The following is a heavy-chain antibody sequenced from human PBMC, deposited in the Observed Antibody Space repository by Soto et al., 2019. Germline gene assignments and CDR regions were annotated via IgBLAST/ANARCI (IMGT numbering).Heavy chain of an antibody. CDR1: GGTFSSYA. D-gene: IGHD1-1*01. Sequence: QVQLVQSGAEVKKPGSSVKVSCKASGGTFSSYAISWVRQAPGQGLEWMGGIIPIFGTANYAQKFQGRVTITADESTSTAYMELSSLRSEDTDVYYCAREERYRSNPGNPFDYWGQGTLVTVSS. CDR2: IIPIFGTA. CDR3: AREERYRSNPGNPFDY. J-gene: IGHJ4*02. V-gene: IGHV1-69*12.